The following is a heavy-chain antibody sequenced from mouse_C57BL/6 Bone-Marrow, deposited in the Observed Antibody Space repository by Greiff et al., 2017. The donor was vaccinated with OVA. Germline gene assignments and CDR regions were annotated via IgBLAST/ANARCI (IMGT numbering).Heavy chain of an antibody. CDR1: GYTFTSYW. D-gene: IGHD2-4*01. CDR2: IDPSDSYT. CDR3: ARWDYDYDGAWFAY. J-gene: IGHJ3*01. V-gene: IGHV1-50*01. Sequence: QVQLQQPGAELVKPGASANPSCKASGYTFTSYWMQWVKQRPGQGLEWIGEIDPSDSYTNYNQKFKGKATLTVDTSSSTAYMQLSSLTSEDSAVYYCARWDYDYDGAWFAYWGQGTLVTVSA.